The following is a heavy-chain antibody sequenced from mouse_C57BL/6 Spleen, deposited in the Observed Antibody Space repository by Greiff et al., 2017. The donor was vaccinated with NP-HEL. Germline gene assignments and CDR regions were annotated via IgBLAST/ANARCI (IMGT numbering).Heavy chain of an antibody. Sequence: QVQLQQSGAELVKPGASVKLSCKASGYTFTSYWMQWVKQRPGQGLEWIGEIDPSDSYTNYNQKFKGKATLTVDTSSSTAYMQLSSLTSEDSAVYYCATYDYGGFDYWGQGTLVTVSA. CDR3: ATYDYGGFDY. V-gene: IGHV1-50*01. D-gene: IGHD2-4*01. CDR2: IDPSDSYT. J-gene: IGHJ3*01. CDR1: GYTFTSYW.